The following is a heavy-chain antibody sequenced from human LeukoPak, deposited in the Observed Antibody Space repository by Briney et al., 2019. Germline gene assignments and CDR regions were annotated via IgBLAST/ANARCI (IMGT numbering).Heavy chain of an antibody. CDR3: ARGGGWLVNF. V-gene: IGHV3-43*02. D-gene: IGHD6-19*01. CDR1: GFTFHDYA. Sequence: GGSLRLSCVASGFTFHDYAIHWVRQAPGKRLEWVSHISGDGSSTYYADSVRGRLTISRDNSKNSLYLRMNSLTAEDTALYYCARGGGWLVNFWGQGTLVTVSS. CDR2: ISGDGSST. J-gene: IGHJ4*02.